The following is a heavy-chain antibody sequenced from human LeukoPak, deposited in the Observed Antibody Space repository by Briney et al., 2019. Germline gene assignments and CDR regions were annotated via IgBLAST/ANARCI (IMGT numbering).Heavy chain of an antibody. V-gene: IGHV4-4*07. D-gene: IGHD6-19*01. CDR1: GGSINNYY. CDR3: ARWSGWLPLGYGMDV. J-gene: IGHJ6*02. CDR2: IYSRGSP. Sequence: PSETLSLTCTVSGGSINNYYWSWIRQPAGKGLEWIGRIYSRGSPNYNPSLKSRVIMSVDTSKNQFSFKLSSVTAADTAVYYCARWSGWLPLGYGMDVWGQGTTVTVSS.